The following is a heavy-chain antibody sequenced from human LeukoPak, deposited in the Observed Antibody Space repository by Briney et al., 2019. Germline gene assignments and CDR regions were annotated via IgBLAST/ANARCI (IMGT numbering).Heavy chain of an antibody. Sequence: GRSLRLSCAASGLTFSSYGMHWVRQAPGKGLEWVAFISYDGSNKYYADSVKGRFTISRDNSKNTLYLQMTSLRAEHTAVYYCANQRSPVAGFFDYWGQGTLVTVSS. CDR2: ISYDGSNK. CDR3: ANQRSPVAGFFDY. J-gene: IGHJ4*02. D-gene: IGHD6-19*01. V-gene: IGHV3-30*18. CDR1: GLTFSSYG.